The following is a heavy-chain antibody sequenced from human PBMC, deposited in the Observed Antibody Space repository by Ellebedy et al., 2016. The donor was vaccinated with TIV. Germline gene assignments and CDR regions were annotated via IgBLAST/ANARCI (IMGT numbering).Heavy chain of an antibody. J-gene: IGHJ3*02. CDR1: GFTFSSYG. D-gene: IGHD3-3*01. Sequence: GESLKISXAASGFTFSSYGMHWVRQAPGKGLEWVAVISYDGSNKYYADSVKGRFTISRDNSKNTLYLQMNSLRAEDTAVYYCARDGYYDFWSGSPSPAFDIWGQGTMVTVSS. CDR3: ARDGYYDFWSGSPSPAFDI. V-gene: IGHV3-30*03. CDR2: ISYDGSNK.